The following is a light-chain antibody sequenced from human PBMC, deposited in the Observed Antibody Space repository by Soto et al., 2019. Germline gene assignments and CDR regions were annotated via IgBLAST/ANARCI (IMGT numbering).Light chain of an antibody. CDR1: QNVRDSY. Sequence: EIVLTQSPGTLSLSPGERATLSCRASQNVRDSYLAWYQQKPGQAPSLLLYDTSTRATGVPDRFSGSGSGTDFALTISGVEPEDFALYFCQQYGSSPGTFGQGTKLDIK. J-gene: IGKJ1*01. V-gene: IGKV3-20*01. CDR2: DTS. CDR3: QQYGSSPGT.